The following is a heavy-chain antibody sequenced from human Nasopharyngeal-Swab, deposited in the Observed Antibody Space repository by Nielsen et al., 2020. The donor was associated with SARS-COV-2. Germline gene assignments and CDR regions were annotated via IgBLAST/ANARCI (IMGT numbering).Heavy chain of an antibody. J-gene: IGHJ6*02. D-gene: IGHD6-19*01. V-gene: IGHV3-30*02. CDR1: GFTFSSYG. CDR2: IWYDGSDK. Sequence: GESLKISCAASGFTFSSYGMHWVRQAPGKGLEWVASIWYDGSDKYYADSVKGRFTISRDNAKNTLYQQMNSLRSEDTAVYKCAKDGIEEGGLSAGYGLDVWGQGTTVTVSS. CDR3: AKDGIEEGGLSAGYGLDV.